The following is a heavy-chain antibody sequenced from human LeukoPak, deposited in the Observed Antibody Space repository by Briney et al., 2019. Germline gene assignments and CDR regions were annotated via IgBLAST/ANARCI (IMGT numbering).Heavy chain of an antibody. J-gene: IGHJ3*02. CDR3: ASYYYDSSGYYSYAFDI. V-gene: IGHV4-39*01. D-gene: IGHD3-22*01. CDR1: GGSISSSSYY. CDR2: IYYSGST. Sequence: KTSETLSLTCTVSGGSISSSSYYWGWIRQPSGKGLEWIGSIYYSGSTYYNPSLKSRVTISVDTSKNQFSLKLSSVTAADTAVYYCASYYYDSSGYYSYAFDIWGQGTMVTVSS.